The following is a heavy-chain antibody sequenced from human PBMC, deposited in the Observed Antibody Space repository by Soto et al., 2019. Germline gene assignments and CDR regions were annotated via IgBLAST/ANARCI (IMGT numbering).Heavy chain of an antibody. J-gene: IGHJ5*02. V-gene: IGHV4-4*02. CDR1: GGTVASSHW. CDR3: AREIVTAGGNNYFDP. Sequence: PSETLSLTCCVSGGTVASSHWWSWVRQSPGRGLEWIGNVYHTGDTNFNPSLQSRVTFSVDKSNNQFSLRLTSVTAADTAVYFCAREIVTAGGNNYFDPWGPGTLVTVSS. D-gene: IGHD2-21*02. CDR2: VYHTGDT.